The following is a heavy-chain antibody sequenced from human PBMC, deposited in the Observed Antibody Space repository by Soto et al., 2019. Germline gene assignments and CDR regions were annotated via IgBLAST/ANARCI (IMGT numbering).Heavy chain of an antibody. CDR3: GRDGGYQRFDY. D-gene: IGHD2-2*01. J-gene: IGHJ4*02. V-gene: IGHV1-46*03. CDR2: INPSGGNI. Sequence: QVQLVQSGAEVKKPGASVKVSCKASGYTFTTYYIHWVRQAPGQGLEWMGIINPSGGNITYAQKFQGRVTMTRDTPTSTVYMELSSLRSEDTAVYYCGRDGGYQRFDYWGQGALVTVSP. CDR1: GYTFTTYY.